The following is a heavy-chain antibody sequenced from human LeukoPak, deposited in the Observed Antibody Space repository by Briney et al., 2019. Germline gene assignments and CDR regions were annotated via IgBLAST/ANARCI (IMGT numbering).Heavy chain of an antibody. V-gene: IGHV4-39*07. CDR1: GGSISSSYYY. CDR2: IYSSGST. J-gene: IGHJ4*02. D-gene: IGHD2-8*01. CDR3: TRVGVYAFDY. Sequence: SETLSLTCTVSGGSISSSYYYWGWIRQPPGKGLEWIGSIYSSGSTYYNPSLKSRVTISVDTSKNQFSLKLSSVTAADTAVYYCTRVGVYAFDYWGQGTLVTVSS.